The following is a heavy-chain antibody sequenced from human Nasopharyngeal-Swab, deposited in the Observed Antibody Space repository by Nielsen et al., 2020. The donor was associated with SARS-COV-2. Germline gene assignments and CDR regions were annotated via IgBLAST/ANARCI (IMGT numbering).Heavy chain of an antibody. CDR1: GFTFSSYS. J-gene: IGHJ4*02. D-gene: IGHD6-19*01. CDR3: ARGGWGFDY. CDR2: ISSSSSDI. Sequence: GESLRISCAASGFTFSSYSMNWVRQAPGKGPEWVSSISSSSSDIYYADSVKGRFTISRDNAKNSLYLQMNSLRAEDTAVYYCARGGWGFDYWGQGTLVTVSS. V-gene: IGHV3-21*01.